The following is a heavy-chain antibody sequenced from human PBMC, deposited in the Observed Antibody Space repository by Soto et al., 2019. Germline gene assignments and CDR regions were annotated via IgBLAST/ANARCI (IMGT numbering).Heavy chain of an antibody. Sequence: GGSLRLSCAASGFTFSSYWMSWVRQAPGKGLEWVGRIKSKTDGGTTDYAAPVKGRFTISRDDSKNMLFLQMNSLKTEDTAVYYCTTDPGDWPDYWGQGTLVTVSS. CDR2: IKSKTDGGTT. D-gene: IGHD7-27*01. CDR3: TTDPGDWPDY. V-gene: IGHV3-15*01. J-gene: IGHJ4*02. CDR1: GFTFSSYW.